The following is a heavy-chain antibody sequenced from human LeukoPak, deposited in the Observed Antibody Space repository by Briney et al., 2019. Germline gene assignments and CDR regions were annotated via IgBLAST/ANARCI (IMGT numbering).Heavy chain of an antibody. Sequence: GGSLRLSCAASGFTFSNAWMSWVRQAPGKGLEWVGRIKSKTDGGTTDYAAPVKGRFTISRDDSKNTLYLQMNSLKTEDTAVYYCTTAVDSGYDILTGRLSAIDYWGQGTLVTVSS. V-gene: IGHV3-15*01. J-gene: IGHJ4*02. CDR2: IKSKTDGGTT. CDR3: TTAVDSGYDILTGRLSAIDY. D-gene: IGHD3-9*01. CDR1: GFTFSNAW.